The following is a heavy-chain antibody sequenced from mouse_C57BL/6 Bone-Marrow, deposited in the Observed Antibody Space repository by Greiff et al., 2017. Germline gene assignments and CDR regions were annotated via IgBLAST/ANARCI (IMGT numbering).Heavy chain of an antibody. V-gene: IGHV1-55*01. CDR2: IYPGSGST. J-gene: IGHJ4*01. CDR3: AREGFYYGSSYAMDY. Sequence: QVQLQQPGAELVKPGASVKMSCKASGYTFTSYWITWVKQRPGQGLEWIGDIYPGSGSTNYNEKFKSKATLTVDTSSSTAYMQLSSLTSEDSAVYYCAREGFYYGSSYAMDYWGQGTSVTVS. CDR1: GYTFTSYW. D-gene: IGHD1-1*01.